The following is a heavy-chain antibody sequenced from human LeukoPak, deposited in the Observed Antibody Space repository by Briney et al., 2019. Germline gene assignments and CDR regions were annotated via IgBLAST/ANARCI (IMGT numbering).Heavy chain of an antibody. CDR2: ISYDGSNK. Sequence: GGSLRLSCAASGFTFSSCAMHWVLQAPGKGLEWVAVISYDGSNKYYADSVKGRFTISRDNSKNTLYLQLNSLRAEDTAVYYCARPTGYSSSWYVVDYWGQGTLVTVSS. CDR1: GFTFSSCA. D-gene: IGHD6-13*01. CDR3: ARPTGYSSSWYVVDY. V-gene: IGHV3-30-3*01. J-gene: IGHJ4*02.